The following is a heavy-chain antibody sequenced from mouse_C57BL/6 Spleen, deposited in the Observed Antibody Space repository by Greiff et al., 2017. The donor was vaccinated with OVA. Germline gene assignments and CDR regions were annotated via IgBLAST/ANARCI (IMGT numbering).Heavy chain of an antibody. J-gene: IGHJ1*03. CDR3: ARSLHYCGSSYWYFDV. D-gene: IGHD1-1*01. CDR2: IDPSDSYT. V-gene: IGHV1-69*01. CDR1: GYTFTSYW. Sequence: QVQLQQPGAELVMPGASVKLSCKASGYTFTSYWMHWVKQRPGQGLEWIGEIDPSDSYTNYNQKFKGKSTLTVDKSSSTAYMQLSSLTSEDSAVYYCARSLHYCGSSYWYFDVWGTGTTVTVSS.